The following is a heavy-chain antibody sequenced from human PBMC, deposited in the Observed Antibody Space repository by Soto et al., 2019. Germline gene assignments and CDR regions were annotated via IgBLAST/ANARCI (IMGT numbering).Heavy chain of an antibody. Sequence: SETLSLTCAVYGGSFSGYYWSWIRQPPGKGLEWIGEINHSGSTNYNPSLKSRVTISVDTSKNQFSLKLSSVTAADTAGYYCARVSWFWDYGDYGPDYWGQGTLVTVSS. CDR3: ARVSWFWDYGDYGPDY. V-gene: IGHV4-34*01. D-gene: IGHD4-17*01. J-gene: IGHJ4*02. CDR1: GGSFSGYY. CDR2: INHSGST.